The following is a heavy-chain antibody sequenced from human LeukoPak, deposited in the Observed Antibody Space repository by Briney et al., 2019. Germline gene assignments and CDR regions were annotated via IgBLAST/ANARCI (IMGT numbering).Heavy chain of an antibody. CDR2: INAGNGNT. D-gene: IGHD6-25*01. CDR1: GYTFTSYA. V-gene: IGHV1-3*01. Sequence: ASVKVSCKASGYTFTSYAMHWVRQAPGQRLEWMGWINAGNGNTKYSQKFQGRVTITRDTSASTAYMELSSLRSEDTAVYYCARDRARAAYYFDYWAREPWSPSPQ. CDR3: ARDRARAAYYFDY. J-gene: IGHJ4*02.